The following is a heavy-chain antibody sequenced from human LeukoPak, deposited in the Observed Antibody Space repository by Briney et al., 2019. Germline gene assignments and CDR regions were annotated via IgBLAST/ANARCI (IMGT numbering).Heavy chain of an antibody. J-gene: IGHJ4*02. V-gene: IGHV4-59*01. CDR2: IYYGGST. CDR1: GGSISSYY. D-gene: IGHD3-22*01. Sequence: SETLSLTCTVSGGSISSYYWSWIRQPPGKGLEWVGYIYYGGSTNYNPSLKSRVTISVDTSKNQFSLKLSSVTAADTAVYYCARGAIDSSGYNYYFDYWGQGTLVTVSS. CDR3: ARGAIDSSGYNYYFDY.